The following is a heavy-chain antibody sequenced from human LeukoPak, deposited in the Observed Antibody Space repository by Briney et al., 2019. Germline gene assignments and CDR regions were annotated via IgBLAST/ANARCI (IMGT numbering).Heavy chain of an antibody. J-gene: IGHJ4*02. CDR2: IKTDGTST. CDR3: HPLAYNNN. Sequence: GGSLRLSCAASGFSFTNHWMHWVRHVPGKGLVWVSLIKTDGTSTSYADSVKGRFTMSRDNARQLVYLQMNGLRAEDSAVYYGHPLAYNNNWGQGTLVTVSS. D-gene: IGHD1-14*01. V-gene: IGHV3-74*01. CDR1: GFSFTNHW.